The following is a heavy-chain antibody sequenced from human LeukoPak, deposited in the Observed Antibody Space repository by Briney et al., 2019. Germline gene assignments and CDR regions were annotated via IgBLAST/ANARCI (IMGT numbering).Heavy chain of an antibody. Sequence: PSETLPLTCAVYGGSFSGYYWSWIRQPPGKGLEWIGEINHSGSTNYNPSLKSRVVISVDTSKSQFSLNMTSVAAADTAVYYCARHPTKWELRLSLDYWGQGILVTVSS. CDR1: GGSFSGYY. D-gene: IGHD1-26*01. CDR2: INHSGST. J-gene: IGHJ4*02. V-gene: IGHV4-34*01. CDR3: ARHPTKWELRLSLDY.